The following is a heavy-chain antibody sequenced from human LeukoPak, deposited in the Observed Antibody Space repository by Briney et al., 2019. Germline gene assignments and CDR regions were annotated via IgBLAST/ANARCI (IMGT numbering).Heavy chain of an antibody. V-gene: IGHV3-43*02. CDR3: AIAYESGSFYRAFAY. CDR1: GFNVAAYA. Sequence: PGGSLRLSCAASGFNVAAYAMYWVRQPPGKSLKWVSLISGDSDNKYSAASVKGRFTISRDNSKSSLYLEMNSLTTEDTALYYCAIAYESGSFYRAFAYWGQGALVTVSS. CDR2: ISGDSDNK. D-gene: IGHD3-10*01. J-gene: IGHJ4*02.